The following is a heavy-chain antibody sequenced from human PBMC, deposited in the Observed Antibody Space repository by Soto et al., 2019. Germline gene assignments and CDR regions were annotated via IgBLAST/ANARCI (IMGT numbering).Heavy chain of an antibody. V-gene: IGHV3-33*01. J-gene: IGHJ4*02. CDR1: GFTFSSYG. Sequence: GGSLRLSCAASGFTFSSYGMHWVHQAPGKGLEWVAVIWFDGSNKFYADSVKGRFTISRDNSKNTVSLQMNSLRDEDSAAYYCATTGPYWGQGTLVTVSS. CDR2: IWFDGSNK. CDR3: ATTGPY.